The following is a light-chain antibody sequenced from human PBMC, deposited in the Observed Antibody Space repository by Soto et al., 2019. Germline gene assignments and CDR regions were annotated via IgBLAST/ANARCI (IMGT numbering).Light chain of an antibody. CDR2: GVR. V-gene: IGLV2-14*01. CDR1: SHDIVAYDY. CDR3: SGSTTSRIYG. Sequence: QPVLTQPTAVSGSPGQAITISCTGNSHDIVAYDYVSWYQQHPGQARRLLIHGVRRRPSGMPCRFSASKSGLTASLTVSGLQATPEADYYCSGSTTSRIYGFGPGRKFTV. J-gene: IGLJ1*01.